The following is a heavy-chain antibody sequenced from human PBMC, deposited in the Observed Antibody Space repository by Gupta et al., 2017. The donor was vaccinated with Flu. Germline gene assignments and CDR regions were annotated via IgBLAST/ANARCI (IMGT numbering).Heavy chain of an antibody. J-gene: IGHJ3*02. CDR3: AKGDLGVVVDRRFAFDI. CDR2: ISGRGGST. D-gene: IGHD3-22*01. V-gene: IGHV3-23*01. Sequence: EVQLLESGGGLVQPGGSLRLSCAASGFTFSSYAMGWVRQAPGKGLEWVSAISGRGGSTYYADSVKGRCTISRDNSKNTLYLQMNSLRAEDTAVYYCAKGDLGVVVDRRFAFDIGGQGTMVTVSS. CDR1: GFTFSSYA.